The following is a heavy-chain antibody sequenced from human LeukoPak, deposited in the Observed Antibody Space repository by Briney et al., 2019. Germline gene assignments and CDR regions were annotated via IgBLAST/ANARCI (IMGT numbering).Heavy chain of an antibody. CDR2: IHYDESQE. CDR1: GFMFNTYG. J-gene: IGHJ4*02. V-gene: IGHV3-30*02. CDR3: AREVLWFGELTQPFDY. Sequence: SGGSLRLSCAASGFMFNTYGMHWVRQAPGKGLEWVAFIHYDESQEHYADSVKGRFTISRDNSENTLYLQMNSLRAEDTAVYYCAREVLWFGELTQPFDYWGQGTLVTVSS. D-gene: IGHD3-10*01.